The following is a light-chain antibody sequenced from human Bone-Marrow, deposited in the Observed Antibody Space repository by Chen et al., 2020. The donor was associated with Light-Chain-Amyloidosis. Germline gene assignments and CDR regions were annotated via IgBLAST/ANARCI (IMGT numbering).Light chain of an antibody. Sequence: DIQLTQSPSSVSASVGDRVTITCRASQGISSWLVWYQQKPGKAPKLLIFGASSLQGGAPSRFSGSGSGTDLTLTISSLQPEDFATYYCQQASSFPLTFGGGTKVDIK. V-gene: IGKV1D-12*01. CDR1: QGISSW. CDR2: GAS. J-gene: IGKJ4*01. CDR3: QQASSFPLT.